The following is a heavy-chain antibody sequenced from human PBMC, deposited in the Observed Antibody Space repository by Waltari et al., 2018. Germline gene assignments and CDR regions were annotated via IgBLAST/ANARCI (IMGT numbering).Heavy chain of an antibody. CDR1: GGSISSSSYY. Sequence: QLQLQESGPGLVKPSETLSLTCTVSGGSISSSSYYWGWIRQPPGKGLEWIGSIYYSGSTYYNPSLKSRVTISVDTSKNQFSLKLSSVTAADTAVYYCARSHVVRGGYYYYYGMDVWGQGTTVTVSS. D-gene: IGHD3-10*01. J-gene: IGHJ6*02. CDR3: ARSHVVRGGYYYYYGMDV. V-gene: IGHV4-39*07. CDR2: IYYSGST.